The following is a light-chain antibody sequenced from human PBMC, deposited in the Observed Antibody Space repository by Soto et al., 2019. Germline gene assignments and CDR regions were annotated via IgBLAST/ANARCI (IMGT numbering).Light chain of an antibody. J-gene: IGKJ2*02. CDR2: GPS. Sequence: EIVMTQSPATLPVSPGESATLSCRASQSIRNTVAWYQQKPGQAPRLLIYGPSTRAAGTPARFSGGGSGTEFTLTISSLQPEDFAIYYCQHYNNWLRGTFGQGTKLEIK. CDR1: QSIRNT. CDR3: QHYNNWLRGT. V-gene: IGKV3-15*01.